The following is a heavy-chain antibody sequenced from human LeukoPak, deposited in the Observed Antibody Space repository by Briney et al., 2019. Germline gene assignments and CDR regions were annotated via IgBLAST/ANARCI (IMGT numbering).Heavy chain of an antibody. CDR1: GGSISSYY. CDR3: ATYDSGRGRFDP. Sequence: SETLSLTCTVSGGSISSYYWSWIRQPAGKGLEWIGRIYTSGSTNYNPSLKSRVTISVDTSKNQFSLKLSSVTAADTAVYYCATYDSGRGRFDPWGQGTLVTVSS. J-gene: IGHJ5*02. D-gene: IGHD3-10*01. V-gene: IGHV4-4*07. CDR2: IYTSGST.